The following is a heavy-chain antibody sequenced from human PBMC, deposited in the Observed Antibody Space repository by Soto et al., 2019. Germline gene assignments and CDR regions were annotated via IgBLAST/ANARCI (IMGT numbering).Heavy chain of an antibody. V-gene: IGHV5-51*01. CDR1: GYSFSNYR. CDR3: ERRARGLGPGLMRVWEDY. CDR2: IDPSDSET. Sequence: GESLKISCKGSGYSFSNYRIAWVRQLPGKGLEWMGVIDPSDSETRYSPSFQGQVTISVDKSITTAYMQWDSLKASDTAMYCCERRARGLGPGLMRVWEDYWGQGTLV. D-gene: IGHD3-16*01. J-gene: IGHJ4*02.